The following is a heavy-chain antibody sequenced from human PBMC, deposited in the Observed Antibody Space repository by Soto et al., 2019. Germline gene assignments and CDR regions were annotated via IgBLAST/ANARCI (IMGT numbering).Heavy chain of an antibody. D-gene: IGHD2-15*01. CDR3: ARGRYCSGGSCYRGLDWFDP. J-gene: IGHJ5*02. V-gene: IGHV4-34*01. CDR2: INHSGST. Sequence: QVQLQQWGAGLLKPSETLSLTCAVYGGSFSSYYWSWIRQPPGKGLEWIGEINHSGSTNYYPSLKSRVTISADSSKYQFSLGMTSVTAADTAGYYCARGRYCSGGSCYRGLDWFDPWGQGTLVTVSS. CDR1: GGSFSSYY.